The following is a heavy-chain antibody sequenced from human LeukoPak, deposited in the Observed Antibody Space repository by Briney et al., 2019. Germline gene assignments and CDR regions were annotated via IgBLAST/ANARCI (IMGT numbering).Heavy chain of an antibody. V-gene: IGHV1-8*01. CDR3: ARCVSLDSSSCVFDY. J-gene: IGHJ4*02. CDR2: MNPNSGNT. D-gene: IGHD6-13*01. Sequence: ASVKVSCKASGYTFTSYDINWVRQAPGQGLEWMGWMNPNSGNTGYAQKFHGRVTMTRNTSISTAYMELSSLRSEDTAVYYCARCVSLDSSSCVFDYWGQGTLVTVSS. CDR1: GYTFTSYD.